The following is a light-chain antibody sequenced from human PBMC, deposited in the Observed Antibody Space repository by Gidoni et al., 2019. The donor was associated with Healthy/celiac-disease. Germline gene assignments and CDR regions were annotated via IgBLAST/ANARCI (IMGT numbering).Light chain of an antibody. J-gene: IGKJ2*01. CDR2: DAS. V-gene: IGKV3-11*01. CDR3: QQRSNWPYT. CDR1: QSVSSY. Sequence: EIVLTQSPATLSLSPGERATLSCRASQSVSSYLAWYQQKPSQAPRLLIYDASNRATGIPARFSGSGSGTDFTLTISSLEPEDFAVYYCQQRSNWPYTFXXXTKLEIK.